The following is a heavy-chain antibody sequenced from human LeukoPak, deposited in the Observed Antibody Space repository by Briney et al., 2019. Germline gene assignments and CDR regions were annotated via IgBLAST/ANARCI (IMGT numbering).Heavy chain of an antibody. CDR3: ARDRYTGYYYMDV. CDR2: IYYSGST. D-gene: IGHD3-16*02. J-gene: IGHJ6*03. V-gene: IGHV4-61*08. CDR1: GASINSGDYY. Sequence: SQTLSLTCTVSGASINSGDYYWSWIRQPPGKGLEWIGYIYYSGSTNYNPSLKSRVTISVDTSKNQFSLKLSSVTAADTAVYYCARDRYTGYYYMDVWGKGTTVTVSS.